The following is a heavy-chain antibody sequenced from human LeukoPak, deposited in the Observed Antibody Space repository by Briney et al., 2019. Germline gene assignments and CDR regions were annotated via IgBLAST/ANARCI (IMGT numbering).Heavy chain of an antibody. V-gene: IGHV3-49*04. CDR2: IRSKAYGGTT. CDR3: TRDTSRSWNNWFDP. D-gene: IGHD6-13*01. Sequence: PGGSLRLSCTASGFTFGDYAVSWVRQAPGKGLECVGFIRSKAYGGTTEYAASVKGRFTISRDDSKSIAYLQMNSLKTEDTAVYYCTRDTSRSWNNWFDPWGQGTLVTVSS. CDR1: GFTFGDYA. J-gene: IGHJ5*02.